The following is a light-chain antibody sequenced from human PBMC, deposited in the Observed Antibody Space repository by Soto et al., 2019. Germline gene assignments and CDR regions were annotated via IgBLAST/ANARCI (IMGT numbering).Light chain of an antibody. Sequence: DIQMTQSPTSLSASVGDRVTISCRASQRIGTYLAWYQQKPGKAPRLLISGASSVQSGVPPRFSGSGSATDFILTISSLRLEDIATYYCRQTASAPPWTFGQGTKVEIK. J-gene: IGKJ1*01. CDR3: RQTASAPPWT. CDR1: QRIGTY. CDR2: GAS. V-gene: IGKV1-39*01.